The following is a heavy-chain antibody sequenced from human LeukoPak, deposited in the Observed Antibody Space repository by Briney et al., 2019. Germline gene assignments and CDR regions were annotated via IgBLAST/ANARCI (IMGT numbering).Heavy chain of an antibody. V-gene: IGHV1-69*05. CDR3: ARGINYDSSAPTHAFDI. CDR2: IIPIFGTA. J-gene: IGHJ3*02. D-gene: IGHD3-22*01. CDR1: GGTFSSYA. Sequence: SVKVSCKASGGTFSSYAISWVRQAPGQGLEWMGRIIPIFGTANYAQKSQGRVTITTDESTSTAYMELSGLRSEDTAVYYCARGINYDSSAPTHAFDIWGQGTMVTVSS.